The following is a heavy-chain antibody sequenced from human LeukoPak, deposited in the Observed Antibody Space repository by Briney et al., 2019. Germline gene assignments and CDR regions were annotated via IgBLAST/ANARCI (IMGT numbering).Heavy chain of an antibody. CDR3: ARGGYSYGLYYYYYMDV. D-gene: IGHD5-18*01. Sequence: SVKVSCKASGGTFSSYAISWVRQAPGQGLEWMGGIIPIFGTANYAQKFQGRVTITADESTSTAYMELSSLRSEDTAVYYCARGGYSYGLYYYYYMDVWGKGTTVTVSS. CDR1: GGTFSSYA. V-gene: IGHV1-69*13. J-gene: IGHJ6*03. CDR2: IIPIFGTA.